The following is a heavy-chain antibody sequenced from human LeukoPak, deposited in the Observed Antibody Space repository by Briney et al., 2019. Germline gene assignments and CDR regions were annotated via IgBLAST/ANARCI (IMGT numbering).Heavy chain of an antibody. CDR1: GGSFSGYY. CDR2: INHSGST. J-gene: IGHJ4*02. CDR3: ARPKYSSSVEGGDY. V-gene: IGHV4-34*01. D-gene: IGHD6-13*01. Sequence: PSETLSLTCAVYGGSFSGYYWSWIRQPPGKGLEWIGEINHSGSTNYNPSLKSRVTISVDTSKNQFSLKLSSVTAADTAVYYCARPKYSSSVEGGDYWGQGTLVTVSS.